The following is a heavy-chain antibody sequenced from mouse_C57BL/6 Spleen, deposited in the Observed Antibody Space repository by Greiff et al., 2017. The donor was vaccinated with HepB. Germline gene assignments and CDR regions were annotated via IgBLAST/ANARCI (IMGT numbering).Heavy chain of an antibody. CDR1: GYTFTSYW. D-gene: IGHD1-1*01. CDR2: IYPGSGST. Sequence: QVHVKQPGAELVKPGASVKMSCKASGYTFTSYWITWVKQRPGQGLEWIGDIYPGSGSTNYNEKFKSKATLTVDTSSSTAYMQLSSLTSEDSAVYYCARGPHYYGSSYGYWGQGTTLTVSS. CDR3: ARGPHYYGSSYGY. J-gene: IGHJ2*01. V-gene: IGHV1-55*01.